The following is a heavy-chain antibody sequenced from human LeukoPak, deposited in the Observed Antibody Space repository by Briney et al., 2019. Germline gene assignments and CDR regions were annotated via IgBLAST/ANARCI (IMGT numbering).Heavy chain of an antibody. Sequence: GASVKVSCKASGGTFSSYAISWVRQAPGQGLEWMGGIIPIFGTANYAQKLQGRVTMTTDTSTSTAYMELRSLRSDDTAVYYCARDGYNYFDYWGQGTLVTVSS. CDR2: IIPIFGTA. D-gene: IGHD5-24*01. J-gene: IGHJ4*02. V-gene: IGHV1-69*05. CDR3: ARDGYNYFDY. CDR1: GGTFSSYA.